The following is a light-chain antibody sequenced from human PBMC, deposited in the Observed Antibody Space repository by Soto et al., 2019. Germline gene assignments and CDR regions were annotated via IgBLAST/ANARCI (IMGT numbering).Light chain of an antibody. Sequence: QSVLTQPGSVSGSPGQSITISCTGTSSDVGGYSYVSWYQQHPGKAPKLMIYEVSNRPSGVSNRFSGSKSGNTASLTISGLQPEDDADYYCSSYTSSSTLVFGGGTKVTVL. CDR2: EVS. V-gene: IGLV2-14*01. CDR3: SSYTSSSTLV. CDR1: SSDVGGYSY. J-gene: IGLJ2*01.